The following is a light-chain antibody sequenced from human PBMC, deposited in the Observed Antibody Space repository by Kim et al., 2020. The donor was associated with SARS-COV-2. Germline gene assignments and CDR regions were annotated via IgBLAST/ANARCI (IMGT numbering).Light chain of an antibody. V-gene: IGLV3-19*01. Sequence: SSELTQDPAVSVALGQTVRITCQGDSLRRYYASWYQQKPGQAPVLVIYGQNKRPSGIPDRFSGSTSGNTASLTITGAQAEEEADYYCESRDSTDKVVFGGGTKLTVL. J-gene: IGLJ2*01. CDR1: SLRRYY. CDR2: GQN. CDR3: ESRDSTDKVV.